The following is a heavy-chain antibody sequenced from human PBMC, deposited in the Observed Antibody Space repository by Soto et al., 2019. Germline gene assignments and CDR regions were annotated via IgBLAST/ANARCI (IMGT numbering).Heavy chain of an antibody. V-gene: IGHV4-59*01. Sequence: PSETLSLTCTVSGGSISIYYWSWIRHPPGKGLEWIGYIYYSGSTNYNPSLKSRVTISVDTSKNQFSLKLSSVTAADTAVYYCARARRYCSGGSCFSYYYYGMDVWGQGTTVTVSS. CDR3: ARARRYCSGGSCFSYYYYGMDV. J-gene: IGHJ6*02. CDR1: GGSISIYY. CDR2: IYYSGST. D-gene: IGHD2-15*01.